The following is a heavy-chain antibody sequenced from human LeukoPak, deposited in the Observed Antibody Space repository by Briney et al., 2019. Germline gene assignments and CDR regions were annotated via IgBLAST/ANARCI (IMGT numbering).Heavy chain of an antibody. CDR1: GYTFTGYY. D-gene: IGHD1-26*01. J-gene: IGHJ4*02. CDR3: ARGRVGATFGY. Sequence: ASVKVSCKASGYTFTGYYMHSVRQSPGQRLEWMGWLNPNSGGTNYAQKFQGRVTMTRDTSISTAYMELSRLRADDTAVYYCARGRVGATFGYWGQGTLVSVSS. CDR2: LNPNSGGT. V-gene: IGHV1-2*02.